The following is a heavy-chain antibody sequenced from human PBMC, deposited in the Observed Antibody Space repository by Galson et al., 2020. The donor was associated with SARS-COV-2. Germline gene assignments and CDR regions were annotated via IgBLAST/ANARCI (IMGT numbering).Heavy chain of an antibody. D-gene: IGHD2-2*01. CDR2: ISYDGSNK. CDR1: GFTFSRYG. J-gene: IGHJ6*03. V-gene: IGHV3-30*18. CDR3: AKDGVEEYQLLFYYYYYYMDV. Sequence: PRLSCAASGFTFSRYGMHWVRQAPGKGLEWVAVISYDGSNKYYADSVKGRFTISRDNSKNTLYLQMNSLRAEDTAVYYCAKDGVEEYQLLFYYYYYYMDVWGKGTTVTVSS.